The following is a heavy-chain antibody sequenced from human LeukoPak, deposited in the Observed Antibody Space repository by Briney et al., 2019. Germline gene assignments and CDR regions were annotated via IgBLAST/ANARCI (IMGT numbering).Heavy chain of an antibody. Sequence: GGSLRLSCAASGFTFSSYAMSWVRQAPGKGLEWVSAIGGSGGSTYYADSVKGRFTISRDNSKNTLYLQMNSLRAEDTAVYYCANDPLIAAAGWSDYWGQGTLVTVSS. D-gene: IGHD6-13*01. V-gene: IGHV3-23*01. J-gene: IGHJ4*02. CDR3: ANDPLIAAAGWSDY. CDR1: GFTFSSYA. CDR2: IGGSGGST.